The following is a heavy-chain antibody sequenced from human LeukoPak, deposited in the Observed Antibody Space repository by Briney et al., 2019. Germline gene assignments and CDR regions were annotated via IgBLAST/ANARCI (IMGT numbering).Heavy chain of an antibody. V-gene: IGHV1-69*04. J-gene: IGHJ6*03. CDR3: ARLPGSSSSYYYYYYYMDV. Sequence: SVKVSCKASGGTFISYAISWVRQAPGQGLEWMGRIIPILGIANYAQKFQGRVTITADKSTSTAYMELSSLRSEDTAVYYCARLPGSSSSYYYYYYYMDVWGKGTTVTVSS. D-gene: IGHD6-6*01. CDR1: GGTFISYA. CDR2: IIPILGIA.